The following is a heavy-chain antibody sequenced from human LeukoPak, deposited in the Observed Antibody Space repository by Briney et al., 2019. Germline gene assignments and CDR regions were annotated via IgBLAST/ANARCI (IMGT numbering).Heavy chain of an antibody. Sequence: ASVKVSCKASGGTFSSYAISWVRQAPGQGLEWMGWISAYNGNTNYAQKLQGRVTMTTDTSTSTAYMELRSLRSDDTAVYYCARDYDSSGYSGAPIDYWGQGTLVTVSS. D-gene: IGHD3-22*01. V-gene: IGHV1-18*01. J-gene: IGHJ4*02. CDR2: ISAYNGNT. CDR3: ARDYDSSGYSGAPIDY. CDR1: GGTFSSYA.